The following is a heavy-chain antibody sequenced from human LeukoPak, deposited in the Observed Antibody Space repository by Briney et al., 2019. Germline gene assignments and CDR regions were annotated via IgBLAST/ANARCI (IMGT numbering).Heavy chain of an antibody. J-gene: IGHJ4*02. CDR2: ISDRGDLT. CDR3: AKSSSGYYTFDY. D-gene: IGHD3-3*01. V-gene: IGHV3-23*01. Sequence: GGSLRLSCAASGFTFSNYAMSWVRQAPGKGLEWVSAISDRGDLTYYADSVKGRFTISRDNSKNTLYLQMNSLRAEDTAEHYCAKSSSGYYTFDYWGQGTLVTVSS. CDR1: GFTFSNYA.